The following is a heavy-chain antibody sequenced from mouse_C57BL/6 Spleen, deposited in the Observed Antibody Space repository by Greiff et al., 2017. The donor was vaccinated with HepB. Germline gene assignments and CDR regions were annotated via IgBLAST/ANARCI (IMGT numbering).Heavy chain of an antibody. CDR2: ISYDGSN. CDR1: GYSITSGYY. J-gene: IGHJ3*01. V-gene: IGHV3-6*01. Sequence: VQLKESGPGLVKPSQSLSLTCSVTGYSITSGYYWNWIRQFPGNKLEWMGYISYDGSNNYNPSLKNRISITRDTSKNQFFLKLNSVTTEDTATYYCARGYYDYDVWFAYWGQGTLVTVSA. D-gene: IGHD2-4*01. CDR3: ARGYYDYDVWFAY.